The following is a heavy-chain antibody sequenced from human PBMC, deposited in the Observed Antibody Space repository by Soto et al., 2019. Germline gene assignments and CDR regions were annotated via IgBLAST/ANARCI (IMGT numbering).Heavy chain of an antibody. CDR1: GFTFDDYV. CDR2: ISWNSGSI. J-gene: IGHJ4*02. D-gene: IGHD2-15*01. CDR3: AKDRGDIVGSYLDY. Sequence: EVQLVESGGGLVQPGRSLRLSCAASGFTFDDYVMHWVRQAPGKGLEWVSGISWNSGSIGYADSVKGRFTISRDNAKNSLNLQMNSLRAEDTALYYCAKDRGDIVGSYLDYWGQGTLVTVSS. V-gene: IGHV3-9*01.